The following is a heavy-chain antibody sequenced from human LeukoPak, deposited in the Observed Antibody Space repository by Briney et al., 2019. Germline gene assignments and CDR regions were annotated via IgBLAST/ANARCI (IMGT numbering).Heavy chain of an antibody. Sequence: SVKVSCKASGGTFLGGTFNNYAINWVRQAPGQGLEWVGRINPALGIANQPPKFQGRVTITADESASTAYMELSSLRSEDTAVYYCAKQLGYCSSTSCYTGFDAFDIWGQGTMVTVSS. J-gene: IGHJ3*02. D-gene: IGHD2-2*02. V-gene: IGHV1-69*04. CDR1: GGTFLGGTFNNYA. CDR3: AKQLGYCSSTSCYTGFDAFDI. CDR2: INPALGIA.